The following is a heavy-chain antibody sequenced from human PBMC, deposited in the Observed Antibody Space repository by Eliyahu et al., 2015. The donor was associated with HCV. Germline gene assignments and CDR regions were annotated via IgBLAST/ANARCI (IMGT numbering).Heavy chain of an antibody. CDR1: GFTFSSYG. CDR3: ARATEGGYGDYVDY. CDR2: IWYDGSNK. V-gene: IGHV3-33*01. Sequence: QVQLVESGGGVVQPGRSLRLSCAASGFTFSSYGMHWVRQAPGKGLEWVAVIWYDGSNKYYADSVKGRFTISRDNSKNTLYLQMNSLRAEDTAVYYCARATEGGYGDYVDYWGQGTLVTVSS. D-gene: IGHD4-17*01. J-gene: IGHJ4*02.